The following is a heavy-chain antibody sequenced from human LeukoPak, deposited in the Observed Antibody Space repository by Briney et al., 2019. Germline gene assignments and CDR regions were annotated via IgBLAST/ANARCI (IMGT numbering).Heavy chain of an antibody. Sequence: GGSLRLSCAASGFTFSSYSMNWVRQAPGKGLEWVSYINSDSSIIYYADSVKGRFTISRDNAKNSLYLQMNSLRAEDTAVYYCAKARLGAVAANPPGYWGQGTLVTVSS. J-gene: IGHJ4*02. V-gene: IGHV3-48*04. D-gene: IGHD6-19*01. CDR3: AKARLGAVAANPPGY. CDR1: GFTFSSYS. CDR2: INSDSSII.